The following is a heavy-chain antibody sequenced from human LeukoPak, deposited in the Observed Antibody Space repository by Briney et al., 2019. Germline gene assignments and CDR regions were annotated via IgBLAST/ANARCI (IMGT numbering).Heavy chain of an antibody. CDR2: ISSSGSTI. J-gene: IGHJ4*02. CDR1: GFTFSSYE. CDR3: AREGGYSYGLDY. V-gene: IGHV3-48*03. D-gene: IGHD5-18*01. Sequence: GGSLRLSCAASGFTFSSYEMNWVRQAPGKGLEWASYISSSGSTIYYADSVKGRFTISRDNAKNSLYLQMNSLRAEDTAVYYCAREGGYSYGLDYWGQGTLVTVSS.